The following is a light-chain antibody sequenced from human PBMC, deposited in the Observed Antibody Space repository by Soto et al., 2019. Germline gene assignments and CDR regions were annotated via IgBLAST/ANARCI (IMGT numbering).Light chain of an antibody. CDR2: SNN. CDR1: SSNIGSNT. Sequence: QSVLTQPPSASGTPGQRVNISCSGGSSNIGSNTVNWYQQLPGTAPKLLIYSNNQRPSGVPDRFSGSKSGTSASLAISGLQSEDEADYYCAAWDDSLNGHVVFGGGTKLTVL. V-gene: IGLV1-44*01. J-gene: IGLJ2*01. CDR3: AAWDDSLNGHVV.